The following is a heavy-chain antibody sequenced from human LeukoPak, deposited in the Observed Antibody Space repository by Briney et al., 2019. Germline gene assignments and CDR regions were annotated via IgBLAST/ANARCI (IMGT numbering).Heavy chain of an antibody. Sequence: ASVTVSCKASGYTFTIYGISWVRQAPGQGPEWMGWISGYDGDTNYAQQFQGRVAMTTETSTSTAYMELTSLRSDDTAVYYCVRDGRDSTAYSLHWGQGTLVTVSS. CDR3: VRDGRDSTAYSLH. V-gene: IGHV1-18*01. CDR2: ISGYDGDT. D-gene: IGHD3-22*01. J-gene: IGHJ4*02. CDR1: GYTFTIYG.